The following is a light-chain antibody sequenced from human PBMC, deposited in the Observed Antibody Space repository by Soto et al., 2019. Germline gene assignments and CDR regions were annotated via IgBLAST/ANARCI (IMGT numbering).Light chain of an antibody. CDR3: QQYNKWPQT. CDR1: QSLTNPY. CDR2: DIS. V-gene: IGKV3D-15*01. Sequence: HSPGTLALSPGYRASLFFRAIQSLTNPYIAWYQQKPGQAPRLLIYDISSRATGIPDRFSGSVSGTEFTLTISSLQSEDIAVYYCQQYNKWPQTFGQRTKVDI. J-gene: IGKJ1*01.